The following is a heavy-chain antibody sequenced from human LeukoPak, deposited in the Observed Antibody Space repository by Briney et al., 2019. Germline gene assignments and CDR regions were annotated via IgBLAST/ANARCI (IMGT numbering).Heavy chain of an antibody. Sequence: SETLSLTCAVYGGSFSGYYWSWIRQPPGKGLEWIGEINHSGSTNYNPSLKSRVTISVDTSKNQFSLRLSSVTAADTAVYYCASVFSTYYYYGMDVWGQGTTVTVSS. CDR2: INHSGST. CDR1: GGSFSGYY. V-gene: IGHV4-34*01. D-gene: IGHD2-21*01. CDR3: ASVFSTYYYYGMDV. J-gene: IGHJ6*02.